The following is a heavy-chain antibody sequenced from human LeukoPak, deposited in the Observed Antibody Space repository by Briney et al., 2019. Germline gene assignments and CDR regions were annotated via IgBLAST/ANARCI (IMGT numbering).Heavy chain of an antibody. CDR2: FTSGGSA. J-gene: IGHJ4*02. CDR3: ARKQTGTMYDV. V-gene: IGHV4-39*07. Sequence: PSETLSLTCIVPGGSISSSSCYWAWIRQSPGNGLGWIGTFTSGGSAYYNPTLTSRVSISKDTSDNRFSLRLYSVTAADTAVYYCARKQTGTMYDVWGQGTQVTVSS. CDR1: GGSISSSSCY. D-gene: IGHD1-7*01.